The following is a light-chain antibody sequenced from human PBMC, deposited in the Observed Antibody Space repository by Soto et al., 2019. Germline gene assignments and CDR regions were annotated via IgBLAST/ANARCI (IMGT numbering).Light chain of an antibody. Sequence: DIQMPESLSTLSGSVGVRITITGRASQTISSWLAWYQQKPGKAHKLLIYKASTLKSGVPSRFSGSGSGTEFTLTISSLQPDDFATYYCQNYNSYSEAFGHGNKVVIK. V-gene: IGKV1-5*03. CDR2: KAS. J-gene: IGKJ1*01. CDR1: QTISSW. CDR3: QNYNSYSEA.